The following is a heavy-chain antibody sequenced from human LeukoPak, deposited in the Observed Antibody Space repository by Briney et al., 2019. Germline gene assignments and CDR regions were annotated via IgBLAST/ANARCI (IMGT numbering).Heavy chain of an antibody. CDR1: GFTFSSYE. V-gene: IGHV3-48*03. CDR3: ARESYWGSSAKGFDY. CDR2: IDKTSSNI. Sequence: GGSLRLSCAASGFTFSSYEMNWVRQAPGEGLEWISYIDKTSSNIYYADSVKGRFTISRDNAKNSLYLQMNSLRAEDTAIYYCARESYWGSSAKGFDYWGQGTLVTVSS. J-gene: IGHJ4*02. D-gene: IGHD7-27*01.